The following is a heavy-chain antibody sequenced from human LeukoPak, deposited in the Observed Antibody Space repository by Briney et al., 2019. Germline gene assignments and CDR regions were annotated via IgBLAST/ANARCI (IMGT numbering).Heavy chain of an antibody. Sequence: GSLRLSCAASGFTFSSYAMDWVRPAPGKGLEWVAVISYDGSNKYYVDSVKGRFTISRDKSKNTLYLQMSSLRAEDTAVYYCARVIAAAAVDYWGQGTLVTVSS. V-gene: IGHV3-30-3*01. CDR3: ARVIAAAAVDY. D-gene: IGHD6-13*01. CDR1: GFTFSSYA. CDR2: ISYDGSNK. J-gene: IGHJ4*02.